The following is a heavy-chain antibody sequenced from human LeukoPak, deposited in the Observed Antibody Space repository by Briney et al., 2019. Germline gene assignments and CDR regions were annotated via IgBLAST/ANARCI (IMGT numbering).Heavy chain of an antibody. CDR3: AGSLATNLNYYYYYMDV. D-gene: IGHD6-6*01. V-gene: IGHV4-39*01. CDR2: IYYSGST. Sequence: SETLSLTCTVSGGSISSSSYYWGWICQPPGKGLEWIGSIYYSGSTYYNPSLKSRVTISVDTSKNQFSLKLSSVTAADTAVYYCAGSLATNLNYYYYYMDVWGKGTTVTVSS. CDR1: GGSISSSSYY. J-gene: IGHJ6*03.